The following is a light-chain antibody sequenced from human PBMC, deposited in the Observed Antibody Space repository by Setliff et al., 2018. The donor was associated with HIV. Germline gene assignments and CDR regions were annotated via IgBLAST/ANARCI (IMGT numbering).Light chain of an antibody. J-gene: IGLJ2*01. CDR1: NIGSKS. CDR2: DDS. Sequence: SYELTQPPSVSVAPGQTARITCGGNNIGSKSVQWYQQKPGQVPVLVLYDDSDRPSGIPERFAGSSSDNTATLTISRVEAGDEADYSCQVWDSSSDHVVFGGGTKVTVL. CDR3: QVWDSSSDHVV. V-gene: IGLV3-21*02.